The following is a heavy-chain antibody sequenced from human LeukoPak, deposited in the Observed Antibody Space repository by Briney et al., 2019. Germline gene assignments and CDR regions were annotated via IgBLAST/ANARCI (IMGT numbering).Heavy chain of an antibody. CDR1: GGSISSSSYY. D-gene: IGHD5-18*01. Sequence: SETLSLTCTVSGGSISSSSYYWGWIRQPPGKGLEWIGSIYYSGSTYYHPSLKSRVTISVDTSKNQFSLKLSSVTAADTAVYYCARGRGYSYGPFDYWGQGTLVTVSS. V-gene: IGHV4-39*07. CDR3: ARGRGYSYGPFDY. CDR2: IYYSGST. J-gene: IGHJ4*02.